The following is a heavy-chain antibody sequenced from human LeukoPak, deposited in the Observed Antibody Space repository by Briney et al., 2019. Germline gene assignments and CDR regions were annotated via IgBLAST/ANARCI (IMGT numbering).Heavy chain of an antibody. CDR3: ARGDYGDYGIDY. D-gene: IGHD4-17*01. CDR2: IYSGGTT. Sequence: PGGSLRLSCAASGFTVSSNYMSWVRQAPGKGLEWVSVIYSGGTTYYADSVRGRFTISRDNSKNTLYLQMNSLRAEDTAVYYCARGDYGDYGIDYWGQGTLVTVSS. CDR1: GFTVSSNY. V-gene: IGHV3-53*01. J-gene: IGHJ4*02.